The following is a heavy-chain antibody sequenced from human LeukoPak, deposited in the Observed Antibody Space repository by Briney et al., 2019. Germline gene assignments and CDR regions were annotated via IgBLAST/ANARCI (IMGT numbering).Heavy chain of an antibody. CDR2: ITNSGDRT. D-gene: IGHD2-2*01. CDR3: AKDGDWRPAAD. V-gene: IGHV3-23*01. J-gene: IGHJ4*02. CDR1: GFTFSDHA. Sequence: GGSLRLSCAASGFTFSDHAMNWVRQAPGKGLEWVSSITNSGDRTYYADAVRGQFTISRDNSKSTLFLQMRSLRVEDTAIYYCAKDGDWRPAADWGQGTLVIVSS.